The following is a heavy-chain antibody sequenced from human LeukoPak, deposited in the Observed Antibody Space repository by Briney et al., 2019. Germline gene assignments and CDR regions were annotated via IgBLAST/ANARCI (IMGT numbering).Heavy chain of an antibody. Sequence: GGSLRLSCAASGFTLSSYAMSWVREAPGHGLASGSSISAPSSSTYYADSVKRRFTISRDNSKNTLYLQMNSVRAEDKGVYYGGKSRYCTGGSCYYDYWGEGTLVTVSS. CDR3: GKSRYCTGGSCYYDY. CDR2: ISAPSSST. J-gene: IGHJ4*02. V-gene: IGHV3-23*01. CDR1: GFTLSSYA. D-gene: IGHD2-15*01.